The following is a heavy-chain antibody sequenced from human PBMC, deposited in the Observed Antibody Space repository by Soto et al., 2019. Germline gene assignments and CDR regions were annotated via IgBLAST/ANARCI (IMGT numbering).Heavy chain of an antibody. D-gene: IGHD5-18*01. CDR3: AKARAPGYSYGYGFDH. J-gene: IGHJ4*02. Sequence: GGSLRLSCAASGFTFSSYGMHWVRQAPGKGLEWVAVISYDGSNKYYADSVKGRFTISRDNSKNTLYLQMNSLRPEDTAVYYCAKARAPGYSYGYGFDHWGQGTLVTVSS. CDR2: ISYDGSNK. CDR1: GFTFSSYG. V-gene: IGHV3-30*18.